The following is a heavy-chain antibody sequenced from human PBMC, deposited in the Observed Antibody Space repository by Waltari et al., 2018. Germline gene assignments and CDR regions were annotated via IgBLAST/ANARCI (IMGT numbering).Heavy chain of an antibody. V-gene: IGHV4-38-2*01. CDR1: GSCLSRGSF. J-gene: IGHJ5*02. CDR2: ISHRGSV. Sequence: QVQLQESGPGLVQPSDTLSLTCGVSGSCLSRGSFWGCIGQPPDKGLEWIGSISHRGSVYYNPSLKSRVTMSVDTSKKEFSVRLTSVTAADTAVYYCVRDLGGSGNSWFDAWGQGALVSVSS. D-gene: IGHD3-10*01. CDR3: VRDLGGSGNSWFDA.